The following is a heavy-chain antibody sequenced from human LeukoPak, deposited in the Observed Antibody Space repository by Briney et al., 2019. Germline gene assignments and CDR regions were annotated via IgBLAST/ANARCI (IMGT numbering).Heavy chain of an antibody. CDR1: GFTFRAYT. D-gene: IGHD3/OR15-3a*01. CDR3: ASTGLDYYYNGMDV. CDR2: ISASGGNT. Sequence: GGSLRLSCAASGFTFRAYTMNWVRQAPGQGLEWVSAISASGGNTYYADSVKGRFTISRDNSKYTLYLQMNSLRAEDTAVYYCASTGLDYYYNGMDVWGQGTTVTVSS. J-gene: IGHJ6*02. V-gene: IGHV3-23*01.